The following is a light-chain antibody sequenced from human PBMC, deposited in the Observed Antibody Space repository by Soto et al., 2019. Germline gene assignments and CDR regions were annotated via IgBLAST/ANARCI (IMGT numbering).Light chain of an antibody. CDR3: PQYDSYPT. V-gene: IGKV1-5*03. Sequence: EIQMTQYPSTLSGSVGDRFTITCRASQGIRSDLGWYQQKPGKSPKLLIYKASSLESGFPSRFSGSGSGTEFTLTISSLQPDDFATYYCPQYDSYPTFGPVTQVDIK. CDR1: QGIRSD. J-gene: IGKJ1*01. CDR2: KAS.